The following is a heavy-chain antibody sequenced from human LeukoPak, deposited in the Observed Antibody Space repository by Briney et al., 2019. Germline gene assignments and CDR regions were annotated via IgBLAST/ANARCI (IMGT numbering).Heavy chain of an antibody. CDR2: INHSGDT. D-gene: IGHD1-1*01. CDR1: GGSFSTYY. V-gene: IGHV4-34*01. J-gene: IGHJ4*03. Sequence: SETLPLTCAVYGGSFSTYYWSWIRQSPGKGLEWIAEINHSGDTNYNPSVKSRVTISVDTSKNQFSLKVRSLTAADTAVYYCARGPTISETGYFDFWGQGPWSPSPQ. CDR3: ARGPTISETGYFDF.